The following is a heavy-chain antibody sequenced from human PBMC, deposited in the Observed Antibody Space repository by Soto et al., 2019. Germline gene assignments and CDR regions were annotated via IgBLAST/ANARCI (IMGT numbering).Heavy chain of an antibody. D-gene: IGHD6-13*01. J-gene: IGHJ5*02. CDR2: IKQDGSEK. CDR1: GFTFSSYW. V-gene: IGHV3-7*01. CDR3: ARGGIAAAINWFDP. Sequence: EVQLVESGRGLVQPGGSLRLSCAASGFTFSSYWMSWVRQAPGKGLEWVANIKQDGSEKYYVDSVKGRFTISRDNAKNSLYLQMNSLRAEDTAVYYCARGGIAAAINWFDPWGQGTLVTVSS.